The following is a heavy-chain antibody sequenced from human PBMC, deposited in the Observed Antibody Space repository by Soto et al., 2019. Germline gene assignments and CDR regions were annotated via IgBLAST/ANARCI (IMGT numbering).Heavy chain of an antibody. J-gene: IGHJ4*02. V-gene: IGHV3-30-3*01. Sequence: QVQLVESVGGVVQPGRSLRLSCAASGFTFSTYAMNWVRQAPGKGLEWVAAISYDASNKYYAGSVKGRFTISRDNYKNTLYLQMNSLRTEDTAMYYCARWVYAFDYWGQGTLVTVSS. CDR2: ISYDASNK. D-gene: IGHD6-13*01. CDR3: ARWVYAFDY. CDR1: GFTFSTYA.